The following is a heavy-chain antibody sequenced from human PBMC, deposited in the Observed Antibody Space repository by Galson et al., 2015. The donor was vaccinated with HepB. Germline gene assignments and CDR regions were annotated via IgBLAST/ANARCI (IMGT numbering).Heavy chain of an antibody. D-gene: IGHD4-17*01. V-gene: IGHV4-39*01. CDR3: ASVTVYYYGMDV. J-gene: IGHJ6*02. CDR2: IYYTGST. CDR1: GGSISSSTYY. Sequence: SETLSLTCTVSGGSISSSTYYWGWIRQPPGKGLEWIGSIYYTGSTSYNPSLKSRVTISADMSKNQFSLKLSSVTAADTAIYYCASVTVYYYGMDVWGQGTTVTVSS.